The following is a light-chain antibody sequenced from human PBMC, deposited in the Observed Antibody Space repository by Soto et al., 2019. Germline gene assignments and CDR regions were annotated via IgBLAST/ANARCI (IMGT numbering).Light chain of an antibody. CDR3: SSYTSSNTLV. Sequence: QSVLTQPASVSGSPGQSITISCTGGSSDIGGYNYVSWFQQHPGKAPKLMIYEVTNRPSGVSNRFSGSKSGSTASLTISGLQAEDVADYYCSSYTSSNTLVFGTGTKVTVL. J-gene: IGLJ1*01. CDR1: SSDIGGYNY. CDR2: EVT. V-gene: IGLV2-14*01.